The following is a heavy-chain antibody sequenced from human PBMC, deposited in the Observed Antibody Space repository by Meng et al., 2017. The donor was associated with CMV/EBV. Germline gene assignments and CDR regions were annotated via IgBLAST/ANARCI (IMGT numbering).Heavy chain of an antibody. Sequence: SETLSLTCAVSGGSISSSNWWSWVRQPPGKGLERIGEIYHSGSTNYNPSLKSRVTISVDKSKNQFSLKLSSVTAADTAVYYCARGQKYCSGGSCYSGTLGYWGQGTLVTVSS. D-gene: IGHD2-15*01. CDR2: IYHSGST. J-gene: IGHJ4*02. CDR3: ARGQKYCSGGSCYSGTLGY. V-gene: IGHV4-4*02. CDR1: GGSISSSNW.